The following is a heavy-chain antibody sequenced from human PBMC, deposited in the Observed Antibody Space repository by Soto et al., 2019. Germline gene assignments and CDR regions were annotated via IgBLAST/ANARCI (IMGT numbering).Heavy chain of an antibody. V-gene: IGHV3-23*01. CDR1: GFTYNA. CDR3: AKVVESMVEATSGPLDI. CDR2: FGHDGQST. J-gene: IGHJ3*02. Sequence: EVQLLESGGGLVQPGGSLRLSCLASGFTYNAINWVRQAPGKGLEWVSGFGHDGQSTYYIAYVRGRFTLSRDNSKNMIASEMTRLRAEDTAVYSCAKVVESMVEATSGPLDIWGHGTMVRVSS. D-gene: IGHD1-26*01.